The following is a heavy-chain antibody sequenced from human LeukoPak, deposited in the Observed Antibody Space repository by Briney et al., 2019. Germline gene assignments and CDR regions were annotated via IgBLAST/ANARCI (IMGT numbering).Heavy chain of an antibody. D-gene: IGHD1-26*01. CDR1: GGSISSGGYY. V-gene: IGHV4-39*07. CDR3: ARDPGYSGSYYGWFDP. Sequence: SQTLSLTCTVSGGSISSGGYYWSWIRQPPGKGLEWIGSIYYSGSTYYNPSLKSRVTISVDTSKNQFSLKLSSVTAADTAVYYCARDPGYSGSYYGWFDPWGQGTLVTVSS. CDR2: IYYSGST. J-gene: IGHJ5*02.